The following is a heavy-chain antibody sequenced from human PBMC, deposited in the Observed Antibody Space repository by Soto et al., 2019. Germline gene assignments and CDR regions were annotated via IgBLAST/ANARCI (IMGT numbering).Heavy chain of an antibody. CDR3: ARDPYSSGWPPRNYGMDV. V-gene: IGHV4-4*02. D-gene: IGHD6-19*01. J-gene: IGHJ6*02. CDR1: GGSISSSNW. Sequence: PSETLSLTCAASGGSISSSNWWSWVRQPPGKGLEWIGEIYHSGSTNYNPSLKSRVTISVDKSKNQFSLKLSSVTAADTAVYYCARDPYSSGWPPRNYGMDVWGQGTTVTVSS. CDR2: IYHSGST.